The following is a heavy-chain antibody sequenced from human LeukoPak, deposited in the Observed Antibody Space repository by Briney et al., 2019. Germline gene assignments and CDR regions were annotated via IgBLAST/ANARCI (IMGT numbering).Heavy chain of an antibody. CDR1: GITFSNYW. CDR2: IKQDGSEK. V-gene: IGHV3-7*04. Sequence: GGSLRLSCAASGITFSNYWMNWVRQAPGRGLEWVANIKQDGSEKFYVASVTGRFTISRDNAKKSLYLQMNSLRAEDTAVYYCVGGAGWPPDHWGQGTLVTVSS. D-gene: IGHD2-15*01. J-gene: IGHJ4*02. CDR3: VGGAGWPPDH.